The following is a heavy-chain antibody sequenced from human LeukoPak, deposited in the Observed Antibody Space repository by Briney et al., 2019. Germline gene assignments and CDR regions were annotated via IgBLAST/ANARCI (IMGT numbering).Heavy chain of an antibody. D-gene: IGHD6-6*01. CDR2: ISSNSSYI. CDR3: ARADPSIAARPIDY. CDR1: GFTFSSYS. J-gene: IGHJ4*01. Sequence: GGSLRLSCAASGFTFSSYSLNWVRQAPGKGLEWVSFISSNSSYIYYADSMKGRFTISRDNAKNSLYLQMNSLRAEDTAVYYCARADPSIAARPIDYWGHGTLVTVSS. V-gene: IGHV3-21*01.